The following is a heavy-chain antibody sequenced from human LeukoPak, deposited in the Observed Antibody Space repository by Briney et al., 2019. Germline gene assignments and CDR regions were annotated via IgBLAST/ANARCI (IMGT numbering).Heavy chain of an antibody. CDR3: AIRGGFLEWLLPDNWFDP. D-gene: IGHD3-3*01. V-gene: IGHV5-51*01. Sequence: GESLKISCKGSGYSFTSYWIGWVRQMPGKGLEWMGIIYPGDSDTRYSPSFQGQVTISADKSISTAYLQWSSLNASDTAMYYCAIRGGFLEWLLPDNWFDPWGQGTLVTVSS. CDR1: GYSFTSYW. J-gene: IGHJ5*02. CDR2: IYPGDSDT.